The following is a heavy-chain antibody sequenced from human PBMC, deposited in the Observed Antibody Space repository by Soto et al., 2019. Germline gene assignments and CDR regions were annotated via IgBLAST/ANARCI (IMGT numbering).Heavy chain of an antibody. J-gene: IGHJ6*02. CDR1: GFTFSSYG. Sequence: GSLRLSCAASGFTFSSYGMHWVRQAPGKGLEWVAVIWYDGSNKYYADSVKGRFTISRDNSKNTLYLQMNSLRAEDTAVYYCARDDISVYYYYYYGMDVWGQGTTVTVSS. CDR2: IWYDGSNK. D-gene: IGHD5-12*01. V-gene: IGHV3-33*01. CDR3: ARDDISVYYYYYYGMDV.